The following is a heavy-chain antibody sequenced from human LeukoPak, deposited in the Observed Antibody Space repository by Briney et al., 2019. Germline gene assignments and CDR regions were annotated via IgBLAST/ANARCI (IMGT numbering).Heavy chain of an antibody. CDR3: AKGQVGALRWFDY. CDR1: GFTFNSHA. CDR2: INDSGGST. V-gene: IGHV3-23*01. D-gene: IGHD1-26*01. Sequence: GGSLRLSCAASGFTFNSHAMTWVRQAPGKGLEWVSGINDSGGSTYYADSVKGRLTISRDNSKNTLYLQMNSLRAEDTAVYYCAKGQVGALRWFDYWGQGTLSLSPQ. J-gene: IGHJ4*02.